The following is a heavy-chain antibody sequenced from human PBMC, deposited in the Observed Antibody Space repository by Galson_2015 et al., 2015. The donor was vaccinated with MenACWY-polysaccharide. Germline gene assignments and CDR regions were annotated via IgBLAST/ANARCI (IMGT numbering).Heavy chain of an antibody. J-gene: IGHJ4*02. CDR3: ARDPYNYGYLGDY. D-gene: IGHD5-18*01. CDR2: ISSSGSST. Sequence: SLRLSCAASGFTFSNFDMNWVRQAPGKGLEWVSYISSSGSSTYYPDSVKGRFTISRDNAKNSLYLQMNSLRAEDTAVYYCARDPYNYGYLGDYWGQATRVTVSS. CDR1: GFTFSNFD. V-gene: IGHV3-48*03.